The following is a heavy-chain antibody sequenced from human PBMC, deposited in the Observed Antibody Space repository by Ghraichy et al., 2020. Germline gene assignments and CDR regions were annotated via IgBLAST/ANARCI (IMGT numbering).Heavy chain of an antibody. Sequence: ASVKVSCKASGYTFTSYGITWVRQAPGQGLEWMGWISAYNGNRNYAQKLQGRVTMTTDTSTSTAYMELRSLKSDDTAVYYCARGGVDTTMAPVFYWGQGTLVTVSS. CDR1: GYTFTSYG. V-gene: IGHV1-18*01. CDR3: ARGGVDTTMAPVFY. D-gene: IGHD5-18*01. J-gene: IGHJ4*02. CDR2: ISAYNGNR.